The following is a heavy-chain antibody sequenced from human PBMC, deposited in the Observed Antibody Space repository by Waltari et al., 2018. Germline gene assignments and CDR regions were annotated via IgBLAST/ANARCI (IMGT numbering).Heavy chain of an antibody. D-gene: IGHD4-17*01. Sequence: QVQLVESGGGVVQPGRSLRLSCAASGFTFSSYAMHWVRQAPGKGLEWVAVISYDGSNKYYADSVKGRFTISRDNSKNTLYLQMNSLRAEDTAVYYCASGAGNYGHWGQGTLVTVSS. V-gene: IGHV3-30-3*01. J-gene: IGHJ4*02. CDR3: ASGAGNYGH. CDR2: ISYDGSNK. CDR1: GFTFSSYA.